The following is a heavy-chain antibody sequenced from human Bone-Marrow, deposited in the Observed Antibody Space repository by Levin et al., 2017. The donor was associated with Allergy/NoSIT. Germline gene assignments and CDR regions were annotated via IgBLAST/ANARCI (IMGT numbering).Heavy chain of an antibody. CDR2: IYYSGTT. CDR3: ARGRVNSGSYGDLDY. Sequence: SETLSLTCTVSGDSISSNHWSWIRQPPGKGLEWIGYIYYSGTTDYNPSLRSRVTISVDTSKNHFSLKLSSVTAADTAVYYCARGRVNSGSYGDLDYWGQGTLVTVSS. J-gene: IGHJ4*02. V-gene: IGHV4-59*01. D-gene: IGHD1-26*01. CDR1: GDSISSNH.